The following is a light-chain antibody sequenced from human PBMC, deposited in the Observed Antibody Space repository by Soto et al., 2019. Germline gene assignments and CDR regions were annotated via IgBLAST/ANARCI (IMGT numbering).Light chain of an antibody. CDR3: QSYDSSLSAL. CDR2: GNS. Sequence: QAVVTQPPSVSGPPGQRVTISCTGSSSNIGAGYDVHWYQQLPGTAPKLLIYGNSNRPSGVPDRFSGSKSGTSASLAITGLQAEDEADYYCQSYDSSLSALFGGGTKLTVL. J-gene: IGLJ3*02. CDR1: SSNIGAGYD. V-gene: IGLV1-40*01.